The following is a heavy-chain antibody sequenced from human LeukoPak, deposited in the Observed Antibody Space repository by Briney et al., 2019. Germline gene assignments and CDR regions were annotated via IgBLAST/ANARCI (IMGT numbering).Heavy chain of an antibody. CDR3: ARVLTVTTSRKWFDP. CDR1: GGSISGYY. CDR2: IYSSGTT. J-gene: IGHJ5*02. V-gene: IGHV4-59*01. Sequence: SETLSLTCTVSGGSISGYYWTWIRQPPGKGLEWIGYIYSSGTTVYNSTLKGRVTISVDTSKNQFSLELNSLTAADTAVYYCARVLTVTTSRKWFDPWGQGTLVTASS. D-gene: IGHD4-17*01.